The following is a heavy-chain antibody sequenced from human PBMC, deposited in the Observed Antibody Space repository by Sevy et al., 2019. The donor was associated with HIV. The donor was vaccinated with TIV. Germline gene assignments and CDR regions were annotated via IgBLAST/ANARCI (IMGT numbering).Heavy chain of an antibody. V-gene: IGHV4-30-4*01. J-gene: IGHJ6*02. CDR2: IYYSGST. Sequence: SEILSLTCTVSGGSISSGDYYWSWIRQPPGKGLEWIGYIYYSGSTYYNPSLKSRVTISVDTSKNQFSLKLSSVTAADTAVYYCARDPGIVRGVKAGHYYYYGMDVWGQGTTVTVSS. D-gene: IGHD3-10*01. CDR3: ARDPGIVRGVKAGHYYYYGMDV. CDR1: GGSISSGDYY.